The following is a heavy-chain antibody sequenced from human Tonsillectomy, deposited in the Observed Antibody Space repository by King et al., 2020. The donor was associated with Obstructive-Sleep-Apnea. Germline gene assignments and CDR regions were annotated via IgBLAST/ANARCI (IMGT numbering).Heavy chain of an antibody. J-gene: IGHJ4*02. CDR2: ISGSGRYT. D-gene: IGHD6-13*01. CDR3: AKDQQQQHSYYFAY. V-gene: IGHV3-23*04. CDR1: GFTFSTYA. Sequence: VQLVESGGGLVQPGGSLKLSCAASGFTFSTYAMSWVRQDPGKGLEWVAGISGSGRYTYYEDSVKGRFTISRDNSKKTLYVHMNSLRAEDTAVYYCAKDQQQQHSYYFAYAGQGTLVTVSS.